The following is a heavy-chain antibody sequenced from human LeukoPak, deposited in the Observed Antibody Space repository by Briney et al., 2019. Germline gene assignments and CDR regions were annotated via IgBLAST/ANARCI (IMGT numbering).Heavy chain of an antibody. V-gene: IGHV3-74*01. J-gene: IGHJ3*02. Sequence: PGGSLRLSCAASGFTSSSYWMHWVRQAPGKGLVRVSRINSDGSSISYVDSVKGRFTISRDNAKNTLYLQMNSLRAEDTAVYYCARDRYDILTGYNPLGAFDIWGQGTMVTVSS. D-gene: IGHD3-9*01. CDR2: INSDGSSI. CDR3: ARDRYDILTGYNPLGAFDI. CDR1: GFTSSSYW.